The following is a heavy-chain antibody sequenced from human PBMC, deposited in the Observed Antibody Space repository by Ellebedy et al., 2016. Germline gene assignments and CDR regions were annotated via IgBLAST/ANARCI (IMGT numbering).Heavy chain of an antibody. D-gene: IGHD3-10*01. J-gene: IGHJ5*02. Sequence: GGSLRLSCAASGFTFSSYAMSWVRQAPGKGLEWVSAISGSGGSTYYADSVKGRFTISRDNSKNTLYLQMNSLRAEDTAVYYCAKRTEGLLWFGELLSPSENWFDPWGQGTLVTVSS. CDR1: GFTFSSYA. CDR3: AKRTEGLLWFGELLSPSENWFDP. V-gene: IGHV3-23*01. CDR2: ISGSGGST.